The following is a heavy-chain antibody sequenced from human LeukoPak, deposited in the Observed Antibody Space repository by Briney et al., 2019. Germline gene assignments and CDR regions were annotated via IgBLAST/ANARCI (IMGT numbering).Heavy chain of an antibody. Sequence: PSETLSLTCAVYGGSFSGYYWSWIRQPPGKGLEWIGEINHSGSTNYNPSLKSRVTISVDTSKNQFSLKLSSVTAADTAVYYCARIEVWFGKRRENCFDPWGQGTPVTVSS. CDR3: ARIEVWFGKRRENCFDP. J-gene: IGHJ5*02. CDR1: GGSFSGYY. CDR2: INHSGST. D-gene: IGHD3-10*01. V-gene: IGHV4-34*01.